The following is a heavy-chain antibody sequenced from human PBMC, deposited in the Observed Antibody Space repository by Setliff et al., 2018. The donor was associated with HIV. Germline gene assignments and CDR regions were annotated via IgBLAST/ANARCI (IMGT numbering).Heavy chain of an antibody. D-gene: IGHD2-2*01. CDR2: IFYTGST. CDR1: GGSISGHY. CDR3: VRGYCSSTTCYDDYYYMDV. Sequence: SETLSLTCTVSGGSISGHYWRWIRQPPGKGLEWIAYIFYTGSTNYNPSLKSRVTISVDTSKNQFFLKLSSVTAADTAVYYCVRGYCSSTTCYDDYYYMDVWGKGSTVTVSS. V-gene: IGHV4-59*11. J-gene: IGHJ6*03.